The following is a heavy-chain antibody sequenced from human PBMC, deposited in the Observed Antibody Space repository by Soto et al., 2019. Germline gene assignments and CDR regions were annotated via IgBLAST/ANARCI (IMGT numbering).Heavy chain of an antibody. V-gene: IGHV3-30*18. CDR3: AKVGAKSADAFDI. CDR1: GFTFSSYG. Sequence: VGSLRLSCAASGFTFSSYGMHWVRQAPGKGLEWVAVISYDGSNKYYADSVKGRFTISRDNSKNTLYLQMNSLRAEDTAVYYCAKVGAKSADAFDIWGQGTMVTV. D-gene: IGHD1-26*01. J-gene: IGHJ3*02. CDR2: ISYDGSNK.